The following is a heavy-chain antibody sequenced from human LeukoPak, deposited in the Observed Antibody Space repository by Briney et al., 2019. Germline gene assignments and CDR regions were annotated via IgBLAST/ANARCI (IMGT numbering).Heavy chain of an antibody. Sequence: PGGSLRLSCAASGFTFSSYGMHWVRQAPGKGLEWVAFIRYDGGNKYYADSVKGRFTISRGNSKNTLYLQMNSLRAEDTAVYYCAKEWELLAFDYWGQGTLVTVSS. J-gene: IGHJ4*02. V-gene: IGHV3-30*02. CDR1: GFTFSSYG. CDR2: IRYDGGNK. D-gene: IGHD1-26*01. CDR3: AKEWELLAFDY.